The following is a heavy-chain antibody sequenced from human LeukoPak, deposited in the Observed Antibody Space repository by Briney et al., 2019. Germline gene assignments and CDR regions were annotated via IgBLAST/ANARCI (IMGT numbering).Heavy chain of an antibody. Sequence: ASVKVSCKASGYTFTSYDINWVRQATGQGLEWMGWMNPNSGNTGYAQKFQGRVTMTRNTSISTAYMELSSLRSEDTAVYYCARDAPGSGSHRFDYWGQGTLVTASS. CDR3: ARDAPGSGSHRFDY. J-gene: IGHJ4*02. CDR1: GYTFTSYD. D-gene: IGHD3-10*01. V-gene: IGHV1-8*01. CDR2: MNPNSGNT.